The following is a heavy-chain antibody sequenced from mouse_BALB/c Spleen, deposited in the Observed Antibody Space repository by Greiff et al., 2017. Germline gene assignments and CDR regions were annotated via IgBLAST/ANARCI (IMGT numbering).Heavy chain of an antibody. V-gene: IGHV5-17*02. Sequence: EVMLVESGGGLVQPGGSRKLSCAASGFTFSSFGMHWVRQAPEKGLEWVAYISSGSSTIYYADTVKGRFTISRDNPKNTLFLQMTSLRSEDTAMYDCARGANFLMDYWGQGTSVTVSS. CDR1: GFTFSSFG. J-gene: IGHJ4*01. CDR3: ARGANFLMDY. CDR2: ISSGSSTI. D-gene: IGHD4-1*01.